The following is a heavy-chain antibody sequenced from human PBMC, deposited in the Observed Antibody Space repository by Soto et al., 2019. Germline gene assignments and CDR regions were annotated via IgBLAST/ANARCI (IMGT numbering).Heavy chain of an antibody. CDR1: GFTFSNYW. Sequence: EVQLVESGGGLVQPGGSLRLSCAASGFTFSNYWMHWVRQAPGEGLVWVSRVNGDGSSTSYADSVKGRFTVSRDSAKSTLHLQMNSLRAEDTAVYYCARDSSGSCDYWGQGTLDTVPS. CDR3: ARDSSGSCDY. V-gene: IGHV3-74*01. J-gene: IGHJ4*02. CDR2: VNGDGSST.